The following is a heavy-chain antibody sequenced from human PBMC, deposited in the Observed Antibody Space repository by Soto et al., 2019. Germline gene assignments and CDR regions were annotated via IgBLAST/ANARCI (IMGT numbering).Heavy chain of an antibody. CDR1: GGSLSSGSNY. Sequence: SETLSLTCTVSGGSLSSGSNYWSWGRQGPGKGLEWIGNIYYSGSAYYNPSLKSRPTLTVDTSNNRISLKPTTVTAAATAVIYCAIVLCSITTCYFPGWFDPWGQGTLGTVSS. CDR2: IYYSGSA. CDR3: AIVLCSITTCYFPGWFDP. D-gene: IGHD2-2*01. J-gene: IGHJ5*02. V-gene: IGHV4-31*03.